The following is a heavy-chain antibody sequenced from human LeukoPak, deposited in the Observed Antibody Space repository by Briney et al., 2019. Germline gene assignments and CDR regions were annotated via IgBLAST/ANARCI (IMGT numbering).Heavy chain of an antibody. CDR2: ISSSSSYI. D-gene: IGHD2-15*01. J-gene: IGHJ4*02. CDR1: GFTFSSYS. CDR3: ARDPGYCSGGSCYFDY. V-gene: IGHV3-21*01. Sequence: GSLRLSCAASGFTFSSYSMNWVRQAPGKGLEWVSSISSSSSYIYYADSVKGRFTISRDNAKNSLYLQMNSLRAEDTAVYYCARDPGYCSGGSCYFDYWGQGTLVTVSS.